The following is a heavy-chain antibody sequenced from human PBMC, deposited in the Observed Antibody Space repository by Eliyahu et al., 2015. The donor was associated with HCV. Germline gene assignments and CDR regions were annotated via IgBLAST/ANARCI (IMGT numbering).Heavy chain of an antibody. J-gene: IGHJ4*02. Sequence: EVQLVESGGGLVQPGGSLRLSCAASGFTVSSNYMSXVRQAPGKGLEWVSVIYSGGSTYYADSVKGRFTISRHNSKNTLYLQMNSLRAEDTAVYYCARGWGSSWTDLVYWGQGTLVTVSS. V-gene: IGHV3-53*04. CDR2: IYSGGST. CDR1: GFTVSSNY. D-gene: IGHD6-13*01. CDR3: ARGWGSSWTDLVY.